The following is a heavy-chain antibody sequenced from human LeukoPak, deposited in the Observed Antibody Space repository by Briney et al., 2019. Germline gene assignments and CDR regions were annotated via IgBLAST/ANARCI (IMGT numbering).Heavy chain of an antibody. CDR3: ARYRGGRTDNWFDP. V-gene: IGHV4-39*07. D-gene: IGHD6-19*01. Sequence: SETLSLTCTVSGVSISTSRYYWGWIRQPPGKGLEWIGNIYYTGPTYYNASLESRVIISVDTSKNQFSLKLNSVTAADTAVYYCARYRGGRTDNWFDPWGQGTLVTVSS. J-gene: IGHJ5*02. CDR2: IYYTGPT. CDR1: GVSISTSRYY.